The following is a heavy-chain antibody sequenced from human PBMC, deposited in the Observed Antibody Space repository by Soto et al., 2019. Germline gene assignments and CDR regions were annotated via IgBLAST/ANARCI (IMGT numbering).Heavy chain of an antibody. CDR3: ARLIGNSWLDS. CDR2: TYYRSNWYT. Sequence: QIHLQQSGPGLVKPSQTLSLTCAISGDSVSTNSATWDWIMHSPSRGLEWLGRTYYRSNWYTDYAVSVKCRITISPDTSNNQLSLQLNSVTPDDTAVYYCARLIGNSWLDSWGQGTLVTVST. CDR1: GDSVSTNSAT. V-gene: IGHV6-1*01. D-gene: IGHD2-8*01. J-gene: IGHJ5*01.